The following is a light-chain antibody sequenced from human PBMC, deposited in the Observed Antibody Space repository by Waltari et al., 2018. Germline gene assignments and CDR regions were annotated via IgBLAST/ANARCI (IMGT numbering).Light chain of an antibody. V-gene: IGKV3-20*01. CDR3: QQYGFSPLT. CDR2: DAS. CDR1: QSVTSNY. Sequence: EIVLTQSPGTLSSSPGERATLSCRASQSVTSNYLGWYQQKPGQAPRLLIYDASNRAPGVPDRFSGSGSGTDFALTISRLEPEDFAVYYCQQYGFSPLTFGGGTKVEIK. J-gene: IGKJ4*01.